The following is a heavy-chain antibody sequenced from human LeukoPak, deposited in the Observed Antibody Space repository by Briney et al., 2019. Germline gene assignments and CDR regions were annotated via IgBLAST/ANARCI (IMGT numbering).Heavy chain of an antibody. CDR3: AKDSGYCSSSGCYFDL. CDR2: VRVKTDNYAT. Sequence: QPGGSLRLSCAASGFTFSGSAMHWVRQASGKGLEWVGRVRVKTDNYATAYAASVKGRFTISRDDSKNTAYLQMNSLRAEDTAVYYCAKDSGYCSSSGCYFDLWGQGTLVSVSS. CDR1: GFTFSGSA. D-gene: IGHD2-2*03. J-gene: IGHJ4*02. V-gene: IGHV3-73*01.